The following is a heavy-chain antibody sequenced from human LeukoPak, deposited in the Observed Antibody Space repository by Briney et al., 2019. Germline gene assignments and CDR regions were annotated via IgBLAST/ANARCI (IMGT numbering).Heavy chain of an antibody. D-gene: IGHD2-15*01. Sequence: GGSLRLSCAASGFTFSSYAMSWVRQAPGKGLEWVSAISGSGGSTYYADSVKGRFTIPRDNSKNTLYLQMNSLRAEDTAVYYCAKDTPRVVVVAAKVGYWGQGTLVTVSS. CDR1: GFTFSSYA. V-gene: IGHV3-23*01. CDR2: ISGSGGST. J-gene: IGHJ4*02. CDR3: AKDTPRVVVVAAKVGY.